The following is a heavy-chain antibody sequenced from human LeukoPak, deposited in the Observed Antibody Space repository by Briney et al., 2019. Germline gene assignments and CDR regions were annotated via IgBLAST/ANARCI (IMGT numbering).Heavy chain of an antibody. D-gene: IGHD2-15*01. CDR3: AKSGLNRFDY. CDR1: GFPFSDYG. V-gene: IGHV3-30*18. J-gene: IGHJ4*02. Sequence: GGSLRLSCAASGFPFSDYGMYWVRQAPGKGLEWLAVISHDGSNKYYADSVKGRITISRDNSKNTLYLQMNSLRAEDTAVYYCAKSGLNRFDYWGQGTLVTVSS. CDR2: ISHDGSNK.